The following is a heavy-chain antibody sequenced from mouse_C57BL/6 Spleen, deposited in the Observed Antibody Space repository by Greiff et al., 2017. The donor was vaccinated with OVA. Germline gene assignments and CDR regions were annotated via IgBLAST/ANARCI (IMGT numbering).Heavy chain of an antibody. D-gene: IGHD1-1*01. V-gene: IGHV5-4*01. J-gene: IGHJ2*01. CDR2: ISDGGSYT. CDR3: AREGYYGSSYLFDY. CDR1: GFTFSSYA. Sequence: EVQLQQSGGGLVKPGGSLKLSCAASGFTFSSYAMSWVRQTPEKRLEWVATISDGGSYTYYPDNVKGRFTISRDNAKNNLYLQMSHLKSEDTAMYYCAREGYYGSSYLFDYWGQGTTLTVSS.